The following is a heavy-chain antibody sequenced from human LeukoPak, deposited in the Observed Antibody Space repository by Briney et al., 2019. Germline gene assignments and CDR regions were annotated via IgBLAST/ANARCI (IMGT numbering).Heavy chain of an antibody. CDR1: GYTFTRYA. J-gene: IGHJ4*02. D-gene: IGHD3-16*02. CDR3: ARGLSAPPLYDYVWGSYRPYGIDY. V-gene: IGHV1-3*01. Sequence: ASVKVSCKASGYTFTRYAMHWERQAPGQRLEWMGWINAGNGNTKYSQKFQGRVTITRDTSASTAYMELSSLRSEDTAVYYCARGLSAPPLYDYVWGSYRPYGIDYWGQGTLVTVSS. CDR2: INAGNGNT.